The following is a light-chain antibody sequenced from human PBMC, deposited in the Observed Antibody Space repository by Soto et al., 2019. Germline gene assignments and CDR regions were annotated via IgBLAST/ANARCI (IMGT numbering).Light chain of an antibody. CDR3: QHYDISLFA. V-gene: IGKV3-20*01. CDR1: QSVSSN. J-gene: IGKJ3*01. Sequence: EIALTQSPGTLSVSPGERATLSCRASQSVSSNLAWYQQKPGQAPRLLIYGASSRATGIPDRFSGSGFGTDFTRTISRLEPEDFAVYHCQHYDISLFAFGPWTKVDIK. CDR2: GAS.